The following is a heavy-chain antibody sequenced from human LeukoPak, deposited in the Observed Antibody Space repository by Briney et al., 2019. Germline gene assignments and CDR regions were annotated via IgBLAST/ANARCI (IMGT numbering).Heavy chain of an antibody. CDR1: GFTFSSNA. CDR3: VKGSIYYYYYMDV. D-gene: IGHD4-11*01. Sequence: SGGSLRLSCAASGFTFSSNAMSWVRQAPGKGLEWVSGISGTGGSTNYADSVKGRFTISRDNSKNTLYLQMNSLRAEDTAVYYCVKGSIYYYYYMDVWGKGTTVTVSS. V-gene: IGHV3-23*01. J-gene: IGHJ6*03. CDR2: ISGTGGST.